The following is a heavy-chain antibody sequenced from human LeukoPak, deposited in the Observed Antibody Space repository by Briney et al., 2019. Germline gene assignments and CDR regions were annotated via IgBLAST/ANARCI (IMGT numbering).Heavy chain of an antibody. Sequence: ASVKVSCKASGYTFTSYGISWVRQAPGQGLEWMGWISAYNGNTNYAQKLQGRDTMTTDTSTSTAYMELRSLRSDDTAVYYCARAMPCYDFWSGYYTGCYYYYYGMDVWGQGTTVTVSS. CDR3: ARAMPCYDFWSGYYTGCYYYYYGMDV. CDR1: GYTFTSYG. J-gene: IGHJ6*02. V-gene: IGHV1-18*01. CDR2: ISAYNGNT. D-gene: IGHD3-3*01.